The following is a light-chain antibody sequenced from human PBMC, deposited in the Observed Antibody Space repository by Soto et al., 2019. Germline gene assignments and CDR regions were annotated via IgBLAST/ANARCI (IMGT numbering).Light chain of an antibody. CDR1: QSVGSN. J-gene: IGKJ1*01. CDR2: DAS. CDR3: QQYNNWPGWA. V-gene: IGKV3-15*01. Sequence: EIVMTQSPVTLSVSPGERVTLSCRASQSVGSNLAWYQQKPGQAPRLLIYDASTRATGIPARFGGSGSGTEFTLTISSLQSEDFVVYYCQQYNNWPGWAFGQGTKVE.